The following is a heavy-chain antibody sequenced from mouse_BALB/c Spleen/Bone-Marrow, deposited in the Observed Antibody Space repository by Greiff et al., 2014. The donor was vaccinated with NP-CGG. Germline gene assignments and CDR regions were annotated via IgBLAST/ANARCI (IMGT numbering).Heavy chain of an antibody. Sequence: QVQLQQSGPGLVAPSQSLSITCTVSGFSLTSYGVSWVRQPPGKGLEWLGVIWGDGSTNYHSPLTSRLNISKDSSKSQVFLKLNSLQTDDTATYYCAKYGNYPYALDYWGQGTSVTVSS. CDR3: AKYGNYPYALDY. CDR1: GFSLTSYG. J-gene: IGHJ4*01. CDR2: IWGDGST. V-gene: IGHV2-3*01. D-gene: IGHD2-1*01.